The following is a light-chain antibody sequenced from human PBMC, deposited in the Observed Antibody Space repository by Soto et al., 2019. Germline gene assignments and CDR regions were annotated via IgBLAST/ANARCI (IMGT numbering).Light chain of an antibody. J-gene: IGLJ3*02. CDR3: CSYARSYTWV. Sequence: QSALTQPRSVSGSPGQSVTISCTGTSSDVGGYEYVSWYQQYPGKAPKLMIYAVTRRPSGVPDRFSGSKSSNTASLTISGLQAEDEADYYCCSYARSYTWVFGGGTKLTVL. V-gene: IGLV2-11*01. CDR2: AVT. CDR1: SSDVGGYEY.